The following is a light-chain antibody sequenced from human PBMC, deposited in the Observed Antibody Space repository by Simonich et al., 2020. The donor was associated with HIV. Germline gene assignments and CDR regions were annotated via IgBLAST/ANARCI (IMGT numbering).Light chain of an antibody. Sequence: DIQMTQSPSTLSASVGDRVTLTCRASHSINRYLAWYQQKPGKAPKLLIYKASSLQSEGPSRFSGNGSGTEFTLTISSLHPDDFATYFCQQYNNYWTFGQGTKVEI. CDR1: HSINRY. CDR3: QQYNNYWT. CDR2: KAS. J-gene: IGKJ1*01. V-gene: IGKV1-5*03.